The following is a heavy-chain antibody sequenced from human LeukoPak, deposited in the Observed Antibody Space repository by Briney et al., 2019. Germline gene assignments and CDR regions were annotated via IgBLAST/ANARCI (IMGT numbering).Heavy chain of an antibody. CDR3: ARERYDFWSGYSYKWFDP. J-gene: IGHJ5*02. D-gene: IGHD3-3*01. CDR1: GGSISSYY. Sequence: SETLSLTCTVSGGSISSYYWSWIRQPPGKGLEWIGYIYYSGSTNYNPSLKSRVTTSVDTSKNQLSLKLSSVTAADTAVYYCARERYDFWSGYSYKWFDPWGQGTRVIVSS. CDR2: IYYSGST. V-gene: IGHV4-59*01.